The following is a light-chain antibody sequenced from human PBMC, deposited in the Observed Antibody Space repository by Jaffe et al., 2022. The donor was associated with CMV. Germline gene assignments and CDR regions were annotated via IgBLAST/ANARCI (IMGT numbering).Light chain of an antibody. V-gene: IGKV3-15*01. Sequence: EIVMRQSPATLSVSPGERATLSCWASQNIGENLAWYQQLRGQAPRLLIHGASTRATGVPVRFSGGGSGTEFTLTISSLQSEDFAIYYCQQYNNWPPLTFGGGTKVEIK. CDR2: GAS. CDR1: QNIGEN. CDR3: QQYNNWPPLT. J-gene: IGKJ4*01.